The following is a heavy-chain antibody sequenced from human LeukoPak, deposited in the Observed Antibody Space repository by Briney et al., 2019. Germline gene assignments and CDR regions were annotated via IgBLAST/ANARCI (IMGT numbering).Heavy chain of an antibody. J-gene: IGHJ3*02. Sequence: PSETLSLTCAVYGGSFSGYYWSWIRQPPGKGLGWIGEINHSGSTNYNPSLKSRVTISVDTSKNQFSLKLSSVTAADTAVYYCARRLRIQLWLFRGAFDIWGQGTMVIVSS. D-gene: IGHD5-18*01. CDR3: ARRLRIQLWLFRGAFDI. V-gene: IGHV4-34*01. CDR1: GGSFSGYY. CDR2: INHSGST.